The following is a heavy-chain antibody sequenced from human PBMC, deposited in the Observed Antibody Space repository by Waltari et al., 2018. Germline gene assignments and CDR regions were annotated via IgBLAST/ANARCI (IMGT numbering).Heavy chain of an antibody. Sequence: QLQLQESGPGLWKPSGTLSLTCAVSGDPISGNSWWSWVRQSPDKGLEWIGQVHRNGRTNYNPSLASRAIVSLDSSMNQFSLRILSATAADTAVYYCARDLGRGLFLDSWGQGTLVTVSP. CDR1: GDPISGNSW. CDR3: ARDLGRGLFLDS. J-gene: IGHJ4*02. D-gene: IGHD2-15*01. V-gene: IGHV4-4*02. CDR2: VHRNGRT.